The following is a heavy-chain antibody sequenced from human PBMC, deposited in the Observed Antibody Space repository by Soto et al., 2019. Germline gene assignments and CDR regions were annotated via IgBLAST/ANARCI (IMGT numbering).Heavy chain of an antibody. CDR2: IYSGGST. V-gene: IGHV3-66*01. CDR3: ARCDGSATYCFFFAY. CDR1: GFTVSNSY. Sequence: EVQVVESGGGLVQSGESLTLSCAASGFTVSNSYMSWVRQAPGKGLEWVSAIYSGGSTYYADSVKGRFTISRDNSRNTLYLQMNSLRAEDTAVYFCARCDGSATYCFFFAYWGQGTPVTVSS. D-gene: IGHD3-10*01. J-gene: IGHJ4*02.